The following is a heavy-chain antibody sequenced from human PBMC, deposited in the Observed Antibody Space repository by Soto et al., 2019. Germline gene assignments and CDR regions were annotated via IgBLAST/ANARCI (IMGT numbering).Heavy chain of an antibody. CDR3: ARVLLWFGELLGAFDI. CDR1: GFTFSSYS. J-gene: IGHJ3*02. V-gene: IGHV3-48*01. CDR2: ISSSSSTI. Sequence: GGSLRLSCAASGFTFSSYSMNWVRQAPGKGLEWVSYISSSSSTIYYADSVKGRFTISRDNAKNSLYLQMNSLRAEDTAVYYCARVLLWFGELLGAFDIWGQGTMVTVSS. D-gene: IGHD3-10*01.